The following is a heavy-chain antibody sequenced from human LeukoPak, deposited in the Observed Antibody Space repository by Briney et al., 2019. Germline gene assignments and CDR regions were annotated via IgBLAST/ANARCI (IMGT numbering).Heavy chain of an antibody. Sequence: PGGSLRLSCAASGFTFSSYSMNWFRQAPGKGLEWVSSISSSSSYIYHADSVKGRFTVSRDNAKNSLYLQVNSLRAEDTAVYYCARDRNIVVIPAALDYWGQGTLVTVSS. J-gene: IGHJ4*02. V-gene: IGHV3-21*01. D-gene: IGHD2-2*01. CDR3: ARDRNIVVIPAALDY. CDR1: GFTFSSYS. CDR2: ISSSSSYI.